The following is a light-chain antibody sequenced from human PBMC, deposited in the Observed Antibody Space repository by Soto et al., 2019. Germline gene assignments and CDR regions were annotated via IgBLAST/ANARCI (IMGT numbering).Light chain of an antibody. V-gene: IGKV3-11*01. CDR3: QQRSNWPT. J-gene: IGKJ1*01. Sequence: EIVLTQSPATLSLSPGERATLSCRASQSISSNLAWYQRKPGQAPSLLIYGVSSRATGIPDRFSGSGSGTDFTLTISSLEPEDFAVYYCQQRSNWPTFGQGTKVDIK. CDR1: QSISSN. CDR2: GVS.